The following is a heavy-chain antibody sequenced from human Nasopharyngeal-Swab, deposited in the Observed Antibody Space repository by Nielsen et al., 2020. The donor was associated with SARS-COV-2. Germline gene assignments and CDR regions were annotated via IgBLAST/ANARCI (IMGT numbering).Heavy chain of an antibody. J-gene: IGHJ6*02. Sequence: WIRQPPGKGLFWVSTISDSGDTTFYADSVKGRFTISRDHSRNTLFLEMNGLGAEDTAIYYCARPGSNSPDYHYYSGMGVWGQGTTVTVSS. V-gene: IGHV3-23*01. CDR3: ARPGSNSPDYHYYSGMGV. CDR2: ISDSGDTT. D-gene: IGHD1-1*01.